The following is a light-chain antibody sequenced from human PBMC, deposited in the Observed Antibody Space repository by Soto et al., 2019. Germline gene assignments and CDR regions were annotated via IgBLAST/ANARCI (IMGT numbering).Light chain of an antibody. Sequence: QTVVTQSPSASASLGASVKLTCTLSSGHSSYAIAWHQQQAEKGPRYLMKINSDGSHSKGDGIPDRFSGSSSGAERYLTISSLQSEDEADYYCQTWGTGRVFGGGTKLTVL. CDR2: INSDGSH. CDR3: QTWGTGRV. V-gene: IGLV4-69*02. J-gene: IGLJ3*02. CDR1: SGHSSYA.